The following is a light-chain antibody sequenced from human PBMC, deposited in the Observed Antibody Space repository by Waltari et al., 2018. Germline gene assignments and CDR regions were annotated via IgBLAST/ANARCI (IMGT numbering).Light chain of an antibody. CDR2: DTT. J-gene: IGLJ2*01. Sequence: QPVVPQEPSATVYPGRTLTLPCRSSTGTVTNFHSLYWSQPKPGQAPRTLIYDTTNKYSRTPARFSASLHVGQAALTRSGVQPEDDAEYYCLLSFGITQIFGGGTKLTVL. V-gene: IGLV7-46*01. CDR3: LLSFGITQI. CDR1: TGTVTNFHS.